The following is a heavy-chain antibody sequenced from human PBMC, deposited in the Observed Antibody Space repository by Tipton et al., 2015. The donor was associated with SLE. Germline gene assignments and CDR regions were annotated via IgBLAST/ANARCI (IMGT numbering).Heavy chain of an antibody. CDR3: AKAYGQFDYDSSGSGFDI. CDR2: ISSSGSTI. D-gene: IGHD3-22*01. Sequence: SLRLSCAASGFTFSSYEMNWVRQAPGKGLEWVSYISSSGSTIYYADSVKGRFTISRDNAKNSLYLQMNSLRAEDTAVYYCAKAYGQFDYDSSGSGFDIWGQGTMVTVSS. CDR1: GFTFSSYE. J-gene: IGHJ3*02. V-gene: IGHV3-48*03.